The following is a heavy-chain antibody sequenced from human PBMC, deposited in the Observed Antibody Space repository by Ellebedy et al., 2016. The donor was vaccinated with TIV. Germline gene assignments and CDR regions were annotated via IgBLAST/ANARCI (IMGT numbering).Heavy chain of an antibody. CDR1: GFTFSSYW. Sequence: GESLKISCAASGFTFSSYWMSWVRQAPGKGLEWVANIKQDGSEKYYVDSVKGRFTISRDNAKNSLYLQMNSLRAEDTAVYYCAKVLLTGYYRHFDYWGQGTLVTVSS. J-gene: IGHJ4*02. CDR3: AKVLLTGYYRHFDY. CDR2: IKQDGSEK. V-gene: IGHV3-7*01. D-gene: IGHD3-9*01.